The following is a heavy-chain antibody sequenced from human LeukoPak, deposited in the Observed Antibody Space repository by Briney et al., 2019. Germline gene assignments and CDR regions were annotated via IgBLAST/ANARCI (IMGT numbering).Heavy chain of an antibody. CDR2: IYYSGST. D-gene: IGHD6-19*01. V-gene: IGHV4-59*08. CDR3: ARAVSGRFDY. Sequence: SETLSLTCTVSGGSMSPYHWGWIRQPPGKGLEWAGYIYYSGSTNYNPSLNSRVTISVDTSKNQFSLRLSSVTAADTAIYYCARAVSGRFDYRGQGTLVTVSS. J-gene: IGHJ4*02. CDR1: GGSMSPYH.